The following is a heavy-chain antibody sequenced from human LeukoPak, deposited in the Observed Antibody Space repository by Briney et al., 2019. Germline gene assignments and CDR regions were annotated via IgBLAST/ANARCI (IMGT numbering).Heavy chain of an antibody. CDR1: GGSFSGYY. D-gene: IGHD5-18*01. Sequence: PSETLSLTCAVYGGSFSGYYWSWIRQPPGKGLEWIGEINHSGSTNYNPSLKSRVTISVDTSKNQFSLKLSSVTAADTAVYYCARGLRRLWLRSYYMDVWGKGTTVTVSS. V-gene: IGHV4-34*01. CDR3: ARGLRRLWLRSYYMDV. CDR2: INHSGST. J-gene: IGHJ6*03.